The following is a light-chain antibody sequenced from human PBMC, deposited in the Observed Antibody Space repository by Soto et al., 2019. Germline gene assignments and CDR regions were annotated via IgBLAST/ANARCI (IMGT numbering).Light chain of an antibody. V-gene: IGLV2-14*01. J-gene: IGLJ1*01. CDR3: SSYTSSSTLLNV. Sequence: QSALTQPPSVSGSPGQSITISCTGTSSDAGGYNYVSWYQQNPGKAPKLMIYDVSNRPSGVSNRFSGSKSGNTASLTISGLQAEDEADYYCSSYTSSSTLLNVFGTGTKVTVL. CDR2: DVS. CDR1: SSDAGGYNY.